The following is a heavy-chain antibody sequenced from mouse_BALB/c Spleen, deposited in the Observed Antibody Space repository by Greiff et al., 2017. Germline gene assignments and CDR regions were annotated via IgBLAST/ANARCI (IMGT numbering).Heavy chain of an antibody. CDR3: ARWHYGYASYWYFDV. CDR2: INPYYGST. D-gene: IGHD1-2*01. J-gene: IGHJ1*01. CDR1: GYSFTDYI. Sequence: EVQLQQTGPELVKPGASVKISCKASGYSFTDYIMLWVKQSHGKGLEWIGNINPYYGSTSYNLKFKGKATLTVDKSSSTAYMQLNSLTSEDSAVYYCARWHYGYASYWYFDVWGAGTTVTVSS. V-gene: IGHV1-39*01.